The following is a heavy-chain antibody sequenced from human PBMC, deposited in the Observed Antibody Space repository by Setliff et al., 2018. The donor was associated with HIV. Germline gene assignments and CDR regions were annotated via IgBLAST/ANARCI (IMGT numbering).Heavy chain of an antibody. V-gene: IGHV4-38-2*01. CDR3: STVVTLAYCHDGLCPAFDS. CDR2: VYYSGST. D-gene: IGHD2-8*01. J-gene: IGHJ4*02. Sequence: PSETLSLTCAVSGYSINSGHYWSWIRQPPGKGLEWIGSVYYSGSTNYNPSLKSRITISLDTSKSQFSLKLGSVTAADTAVYFCSTVVTLAYCHDGLCPAFDSWGQGALVTVSS. CDR1: GYSINSGHY.